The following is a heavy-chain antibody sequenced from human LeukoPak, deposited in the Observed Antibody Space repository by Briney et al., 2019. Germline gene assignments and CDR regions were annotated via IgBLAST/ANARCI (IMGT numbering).Heavy chain of an antibody. V-gene: IGHV1-18*01. CDR1: GYTFINYG. Sequence: ASVKVSCKASGYTFINYGITWVRQAPGQGLEWMGWISVYNGNTNYAQILQDRVTMSTDTSTSTAYMDLTSLTSDDTAVYYCARGLGSLDYWGLGTLVTVSS. J-gene: IGHJ4*02. D-gene: IGHD3-10*01. CDR2: ISVYNGNT. CDR3: ARGLGSLDY.